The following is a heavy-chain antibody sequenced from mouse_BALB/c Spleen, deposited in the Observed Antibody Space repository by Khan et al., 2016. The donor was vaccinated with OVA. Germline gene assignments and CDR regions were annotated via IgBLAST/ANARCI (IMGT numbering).Heavy chain of an antibody. CDR3: VRGGRRAMDY. CDR1: GYTFTNYG. V-gene: IGHV9-1*02. CDR2: INSNTGEA. Sequence: QIQLVQSGPELKKPGETVKISCKASGYTFTNYGMNWVKQAPGKGLKWMGWINSNTGEATYADDFKGRFAFSLETSASTAYLQIKNLKNEDRARYFCVRGGRRAMDYWGQGTSVTVSS. D-gene: IGHD3-3*01. J-gene: IGHJ4*01.